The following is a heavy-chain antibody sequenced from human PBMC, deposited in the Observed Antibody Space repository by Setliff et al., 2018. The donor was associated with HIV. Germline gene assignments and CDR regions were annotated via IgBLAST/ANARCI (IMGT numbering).Heavy chain of an antibody. D-gene: IGHD3-22*01. Sequence: PSETLSLTCTVSGGSISRTNYYWSWVRQAPGKGLEWVSGISYSGDSTYYADSVKGRFTISRDNSKNTLYLQMNSLRAEDTAVYYCAKDAYFDNSGYFTYWGQGTLVTVSS. CDR2: ISYSGDST. V-gene: IGHV3-23*01. J-gene: IGHJ4*02. CDR1: GGSISRTNYY. CDR3: AKDAYFDNSGYFTY.